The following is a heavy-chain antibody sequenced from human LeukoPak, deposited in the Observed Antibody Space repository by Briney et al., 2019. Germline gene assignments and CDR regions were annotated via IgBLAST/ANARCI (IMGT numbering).Heavy chain of an antibody. V-gene: IGHV3-23*01. CDR3: AKAGRSNLLVN. Sequence: SGGSLRLSCAASGFTYTNYAMTWVRQAPGKGVEWVSTISDGGGYTYYADSVKGRFTISRDNSKNTLHLQMNSLRAEDTAVYYSAKAGRSNLLVNWGQGTLATVSS. CDR1: GFTYTNYA. J-gene: IGHJ4*02. CDR2: ISDGGGYT. D-gene: IGHD2-2*01.